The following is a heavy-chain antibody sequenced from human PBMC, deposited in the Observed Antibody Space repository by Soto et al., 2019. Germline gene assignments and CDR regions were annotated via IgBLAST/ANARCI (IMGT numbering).Heavy chain of an antibody. CDR2: ISYDGSNK. D-gene: IGHD3-10*01. J-gene: IGHJ6*02. Sequence: GGSLRLSCAASGFTFSSYGMHWVRQAPGKGLEWVAVISYDGSNKYYADSVKGRFTISRDNSKNTLYLQMNSLRAEDTAVYYCAKDYYGSGSYYGYYYYYGMDVWGQGTTVTVSS. CDR1: GFTFSSYG. V-gene: IGHV3-30*18. CDR3: AKDYYGSGSYYGYYYYYGMDV.